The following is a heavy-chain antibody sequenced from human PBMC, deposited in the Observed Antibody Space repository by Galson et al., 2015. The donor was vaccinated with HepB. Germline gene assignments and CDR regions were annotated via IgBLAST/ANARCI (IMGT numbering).Heavy chain of an antibody. J-gene: IGHJ6*02. CDR1: GVTFSSTW. V-gene: IGHV3-74*01. CDR3: ARGTTKGMDV. D-gene: IGHD1-1*01. CDR2: ISPDGSIT. Sequence: SLRLSGAASGVTFSSTWVHWRRQAPGKGLVWVSRISPDGSITTYADSVKGRFTISRDNAKNTLYLQMNSLRAEDTAVYYCARGTTKGMDVWGQGTTVTVSS.